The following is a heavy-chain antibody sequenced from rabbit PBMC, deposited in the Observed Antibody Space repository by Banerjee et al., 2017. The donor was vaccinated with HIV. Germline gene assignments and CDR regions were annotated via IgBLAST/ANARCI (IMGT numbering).Heavy chain of an antibody. D-gene: IGHD4-1*01. Sequence: QEQLEESGGGLVKPEGSLTLTCTASGFDLSSYYYMCWVRQAPGKGLEWIGCIYTGSGSTYYASWVNGRFTISRSTSLNTVTLQMTSLTAADTATYFCARDLAGVIGWNFDLWGPGTLVTVS. V-gene: IGHV1S43*01. CDR3: ARDLAGVIGWNFDL. CDR2: IYTGSGST. CDR1: GFDLSSYYY. J-gene: IGHJ4*01.